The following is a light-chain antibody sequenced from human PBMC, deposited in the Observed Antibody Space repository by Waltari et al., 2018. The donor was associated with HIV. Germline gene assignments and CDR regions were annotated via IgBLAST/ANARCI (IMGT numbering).Light chain of an antibody. J-gene: IGLJ2*01. Sequence: SSELTQDPAVSVALGQTVRITCQGDSLRSYYASWYQQKPGQDPVLVIYGKNNRPSGIPDRFSGSSSGNTASLTITGAQAEDEADYYCNSRDNNANHGVFGGGTKVTVL. CDR3: NSRDNNANHGV. CDR1: SLRSYY. CDR2: GKN. V-gene: IGLV3-19*01.